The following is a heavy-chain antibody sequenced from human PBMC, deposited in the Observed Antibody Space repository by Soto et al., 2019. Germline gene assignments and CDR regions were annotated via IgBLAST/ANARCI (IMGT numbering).Heavy chain of an antibody. CDR3: ARLRIATNNYKWFDP. Sequence: SETLSLTCIVSGASLNSGNYYWGWIRQVPGKGLEWIGHIYVTGAVDYNPSLRDRITISQDTSERQFSLNLRLVTAADTAVYYCARLRIATNNYKWFDPWGQGTLVTVSS. D-gene: IGHD2-21*01. V-gene: IGHV4-31*03. CDR2: IYVTGAV. J-gene: IGHJ5*02. CDR1: GASLNSGNYY.